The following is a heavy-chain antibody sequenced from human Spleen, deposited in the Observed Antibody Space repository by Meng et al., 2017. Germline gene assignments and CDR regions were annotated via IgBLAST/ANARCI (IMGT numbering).Heavy chain of an antibody. V-gene: IGHV4-4*07. D-gene: IGHD5-24*01. CDR1: GGSISTYH. CDR3: ARDKGKMATIPHFAC. CDR2: IYTTGST. Sequence: GSLRLSCIVSGGSISTYHWSWIRQPAGKGLEWIGRIYTTGSTNYNPSLKSRVTMSVDTSKNQFSLKLSSVTAADTAVYYCARDKGKMATIPHFACWGQGTLVTVSS. J-gene: IGHJ4*02.